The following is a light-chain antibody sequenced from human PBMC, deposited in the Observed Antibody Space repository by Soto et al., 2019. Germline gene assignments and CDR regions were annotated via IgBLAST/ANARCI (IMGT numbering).Light chain of an antibody. CDR2: GTS. CDR3: QKSSSIPYT. Sequence: DIQMTQSPSSLSASVGDRVTITCRASQTISTYLNWYQQIPGKAPKLLIYGTSNLQNGVPSRFSGSGSGTDFTLTIISLQPEDFATYYCQKSSSIPYTFGQGTKLEIK. CDR1: QTISTY. J-gene: IGKJ2*01. V-gene: IGKV1-39*01.